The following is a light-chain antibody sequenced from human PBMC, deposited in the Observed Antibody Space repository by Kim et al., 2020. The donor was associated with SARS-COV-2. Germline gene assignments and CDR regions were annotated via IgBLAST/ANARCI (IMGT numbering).Light chain of an antibody. CDR1: QSISSSY. CDR2: GAS. J-gene: IGKJ2*03. CDR3: QHYGSAPYS. Sequence: LTPGERATLSCMASQSISSSYLGWYHQKPGQAPRLLIYGASSRATGIPDRFSGSGSGTDFTLTISRLEPEDFAVYYCQHYGSAPYSFGQGTKLEI. V-gene: IGKV3-20*01.